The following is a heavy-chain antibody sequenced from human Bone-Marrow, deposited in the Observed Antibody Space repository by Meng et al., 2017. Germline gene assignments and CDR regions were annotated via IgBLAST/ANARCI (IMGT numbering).Heavy chain of an antibody. J-gene: IGHJ2*01. CDR1: GFTFSGYA. CDR3: ARDLNYWYFDL. Sequence: GESLKISCAASGFTFSGYAMHWVRQAPGKGLEWVTLMSYDGSNKYYANSVKGRFTVSRDNSKNALYLQMNSLRAEDTAVYYCARDLNYWYFDLWGRGTLVTVSS. V-gene: IGHV3-30*04. CDR2: MSYDGSNK.